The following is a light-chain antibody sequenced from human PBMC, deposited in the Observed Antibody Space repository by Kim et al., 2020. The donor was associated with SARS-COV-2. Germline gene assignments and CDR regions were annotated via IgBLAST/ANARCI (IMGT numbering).Light chain of an antibody. CDR1: SSDVGNYNL. CDR2: ELS. V-gene: IGLV2-23*02. J-gene: IGLJ1*01. Sequence: PVQSITISCTGTSSDVGNYNLVSWYQQHPVKAPKHIIYELSKWPSGVSNLFSGSVSGNTASLTISGLQSEDEADYYCCSYAGSGYVFGTGTKVTVL. CDR3: CSYAGSGYV.